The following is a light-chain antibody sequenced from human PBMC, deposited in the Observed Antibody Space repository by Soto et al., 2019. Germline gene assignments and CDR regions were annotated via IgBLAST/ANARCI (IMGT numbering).Light chain of an antibody. CDR1: QSVSSSY. CDR2: GAS. V-gene: IGKV3-20*01. J-gene: IGKJ1*01. CDR3: QQYGNSPQT. Sequence: EIVMTQSPATLSVSPGEGATLSCRASQSVSSSYLAWYQQKPGQAPRLLLYGASSRATGIPDRFSGSGSGTDFTLTISRLEPEDFAVYYCQQYGNSPQTFGQGTKVDIK.